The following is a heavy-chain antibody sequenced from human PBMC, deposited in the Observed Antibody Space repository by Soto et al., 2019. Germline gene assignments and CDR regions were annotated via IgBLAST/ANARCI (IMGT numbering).Heavy chain of an antibody. V-gene: IGHV3-74*01. D-gene: IGHD3-16*01. CDR2: INPAGTIT. CDR3: TSDTFGLRDT. CDR1: GFPFSHYW. J-gene: IGHJ5*02. Sequence: MQMVESGGGSVQPGGSLRLSCAASGFPFSHYWMHWVRQTPGKGLVWVSRINPAGTITNYADSVEGRFTISRDNADSAVFLQMNSLSAEDTAIYYCTSDTFGLRDTWGQGTLVTVSP.